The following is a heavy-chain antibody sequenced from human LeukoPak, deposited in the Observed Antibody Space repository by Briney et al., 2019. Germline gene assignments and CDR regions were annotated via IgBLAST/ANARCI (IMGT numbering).Heavy chain of an antibody. J-gene: IGHJ4*02. CDR2: ISYDGSNK. Sequence: GGSLRLSCAASGFTFNNYAMHWVRQAPGKGLEWVAVISYDGSNKYYADSVKGRFTISRDNARNSLYLQMNSVGVEDTAVYYCVRRPVGAHPFDYWGQGTLVTVSS. D-gene: IGHD1-26*01. V-gene: IGHV3-30-3*01. CDR1: GFTFNNYA. CDR3: VRRPVGAHPFDY.